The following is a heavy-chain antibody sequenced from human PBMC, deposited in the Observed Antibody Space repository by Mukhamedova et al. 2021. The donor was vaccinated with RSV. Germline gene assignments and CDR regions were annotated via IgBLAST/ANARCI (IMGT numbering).Heavy chain of an antibody. D-gene: IGHD5-24*01. J-gene: IGHJ4*02. V-gene: IGHV3-30*02. Sequence: GLEWVAIIRYDGTNKYYADSVKGRFTISRDNSKNTLYLQMNSLTAEDTAMYYCAKELRICREMATITRGAFAYWGQGNLVTCSS. CDR2: IRYDGTNK. CDR3: AKELRICREMATITRGAFAY.